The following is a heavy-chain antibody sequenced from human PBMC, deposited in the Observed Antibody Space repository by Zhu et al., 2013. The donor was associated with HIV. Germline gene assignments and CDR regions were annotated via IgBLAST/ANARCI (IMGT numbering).Heavy chain of an antibody. CDR2: IIPIFGTA. CDR1: GGTFSSYA. CDR3: ARSQFGDYDYVWGSYRLFDY. V-gene: IGHV1-69*01. J-gene: IGHJ4*02. Sequence: QVQLVQSGAEVKKPGSSVKVSCKASGGTFSSYAISWVRQAPGQGLEWMGGIIPIFGTANYAQKFQGRVTITADESTSTAYMELSSLRSEDTAVYYCARSQFGDYDYVWGSYRLFDYWGQGTLVTVSS. D-gene: IGHD3-16*02.